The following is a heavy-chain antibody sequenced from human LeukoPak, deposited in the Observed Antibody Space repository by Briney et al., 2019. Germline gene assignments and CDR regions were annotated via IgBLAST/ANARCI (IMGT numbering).Heavy chain of an antibody. Sequence: ASVKVSCKASGYTFTGYYMHWVRQAPGQGLEWMGWINPNSGGTNYAQKFQGRVTMTRDTSISTAYIELSRLRSDDTAVYYCARMIVGATRYYGMDVWGQGTMVTVSS. V-gene: IGHV1-2*02. D-gene: IGHD1-26*01. CDR3: ARMIVGATRYYGMDV. CDR1: GYTFTGYY. CDR2: INPNSGGT. J-gene: IGHJ6*02.